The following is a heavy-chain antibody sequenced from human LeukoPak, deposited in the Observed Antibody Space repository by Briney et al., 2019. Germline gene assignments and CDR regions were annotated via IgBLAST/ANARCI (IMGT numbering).Heavy chain of an antibody. Sequence: PSETLSLTCTVSGGSIRNYYWSWIRQPPGKGLEWIAYIYHSGSTNYNPSLKSRVTISLDTSQNQFSLRLSSVTAADTAVYYCARRDCSRTTCPIDSWGQGTLVTVSS. CDR3: ARRDCSRTTCPIDS. J-gene: IGHJ4*02. CDR1: GGSIRNYY. D-gene: IGHD2-2*01. V-gene: IGHV4-59*01. CDR2: IYHSGST.